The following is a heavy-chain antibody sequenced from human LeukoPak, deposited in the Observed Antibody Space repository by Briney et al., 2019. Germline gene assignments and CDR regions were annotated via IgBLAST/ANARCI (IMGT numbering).Heavy chain of an antibody. CDR3: ARDPQHSMDV. V-gene: IGHV3-33*01. Sequence: GGSPRLSCVASGYTFSSHGMHWVRQAPGKGLEWVAVLWYDGGTTYYADSVKGRFTISRDDSKNTLYLQMNSLRADDTAVYYCARDPQHSMDVWGQGTTVTVSS. D-gene: IGHD5-18*01. CDR1: GYTFSSHG. CDR2: LWYDGGTT. J-gene: IGHJ6*02.